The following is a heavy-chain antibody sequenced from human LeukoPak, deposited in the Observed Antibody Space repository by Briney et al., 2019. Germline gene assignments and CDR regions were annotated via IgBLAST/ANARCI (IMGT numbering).Heavy chain of an antibody. CDR3: ARDVLGYYDSSGYSDY. V-gene: IGHV3-7*03. CDR2: IKQDGSEK. J-gene: IGHJ4*02. Sequence: PGGSLRLSCAASGSTFSSYWMSWVRQAPGKGLEWVANIKQDGSEKYYVDSVKGRFTISRDNAKNSLYLQMNSLRAEDTAVYYCARDVLGYYDSSGYSDYWGQGTLVTVSS. CDR1: GSTFSSYW. D-gene: IGHD3-22*01.